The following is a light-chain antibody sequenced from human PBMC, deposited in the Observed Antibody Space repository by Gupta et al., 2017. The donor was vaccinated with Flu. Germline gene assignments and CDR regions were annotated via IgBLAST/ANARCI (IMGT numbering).Light chain of an antibody. CDR1: SGSVSTSYY. CDR2: STN. J-gene: IGLJ2*01. Sequence: TVTLTCGFGSGSVSTSYYPSWYQQTPGQAPRTLISSTNIRSSGVPDRFSGSILGNKAALTITGAQAEDESDYYCVLYMGSGISVFGGGTKLTVL. V-gene: IGLV8-61*01. CDR3: VLYMGSGISV.